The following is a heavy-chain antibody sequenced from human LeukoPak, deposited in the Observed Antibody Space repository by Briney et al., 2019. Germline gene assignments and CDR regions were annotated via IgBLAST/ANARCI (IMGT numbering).Heavy chain of an antibody. CDR1: GYTLTELS. V-gene: IGHV1-24*01. CDR3: AKDGRTYGPFGY. Sequence: ASVKVSCKVSGYTLTELSMHWVRQAPGKGLEWMGGFDPEDGETIYAQKFQGRVTMTEDTSTDTAYMELSSLRSEDTAVYYCAKDGRTYGPFGYWGQGTLVTVSS. D-gene: IGHD3-10*01. CDR2: FDPEDGET. J-gene: IGHJ4*02.